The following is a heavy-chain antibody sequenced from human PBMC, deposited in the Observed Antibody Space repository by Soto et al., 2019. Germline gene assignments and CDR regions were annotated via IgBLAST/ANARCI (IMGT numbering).Heavy chain of an antibody. Sequence: SVKVSCKASGYTFTSYYMHWVRQAPGQGLEWMGIINPSGGSTSYAQKFQGRATITADTPTNKVFMELRSLTSDDTAIYYCARGALLDWHNYFDLDVWGQGTSVSVSS. CDR1: GYTFTSYY. CDR3: ARGALLDWHNYFDLDV. D-gene: IGHD3-22*01. J-gene: IGHJ6*02. CDR2: INPSGGST. V-gene: IGHV1-46*01.